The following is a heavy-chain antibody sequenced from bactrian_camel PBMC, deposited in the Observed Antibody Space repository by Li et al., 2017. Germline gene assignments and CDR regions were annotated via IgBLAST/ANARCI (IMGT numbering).Heavy chain of an antibody. CDR2: INSAGDST. Sequence: VQLVESGGGSVQPGETLSLSCTASGFTFSSYAMSWVRQAPGKGLGWVSAINSAGDSTYYTDSVKGRFSISRDNAKNTVYLQMNSLKSEDTAVYYCVRDEPAAVNPAWDFGYWGQGTQVTVS. CDR3: VRDEPAAVNPAWDFGY. D-gene: IGHD1*01. J-gene: IGHJ6*01. V-gene: IGHV3S40*01. CDR1: GFTFSSYA.